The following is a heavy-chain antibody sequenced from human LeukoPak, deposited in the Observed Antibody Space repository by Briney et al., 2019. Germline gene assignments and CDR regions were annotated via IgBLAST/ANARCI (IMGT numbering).Heavy chain of an antibody. D-gene: IGHD5-24*01. V-gene: IGHV6-1*01. J-gene: IGHJ4*02. CDR1: GDSVSSNSAG. Sequence: SQTLSLTCAISGDSVSSNSAGWNWIRLSPSRGLEWLGRTYYRSKWYNDYAVSVKSRITIKPDTSKNQFSLKLTSVTAADTAVYYCARNVGEMVTVGHYFDYWGQGNLVTVSS. CDR3: ARNVGEMVTVGHYFDY. CDR2: TYYRSKWYN.